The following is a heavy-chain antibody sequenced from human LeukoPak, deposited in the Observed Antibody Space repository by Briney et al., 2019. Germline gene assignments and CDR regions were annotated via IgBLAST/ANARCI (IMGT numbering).Heavy chain of an antibody. V-gene: IGHV3-7*01. D-gene: IGHD5-24*01. CDR3: AKNPNWSLFDY. CDR1: GFTFSSYW. CDR2: IKQDGSEK. Sequence: PGGSLRLSCAASGFTFSSYWMSWVRQAPGKGLEWVANIKQDGSEKFYVDSVKGRFTISRDNAKNSLYLQMNNLRAEDTAVYYCAKNPNWSLFDYWGQGTLVTVSS. J-gene: IGHJ4*02.